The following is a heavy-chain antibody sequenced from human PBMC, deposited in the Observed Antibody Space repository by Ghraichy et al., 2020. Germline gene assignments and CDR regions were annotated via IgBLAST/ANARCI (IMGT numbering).Heavy chain of an antibody. CDR1: GFTFSSYW. V-gene: IGHV3-7*01. J-gene: IGHJ6*02. CDR2: IKQDGSEK. Sequence: GGSLRLSCAASGFTFSSYWMSWVRQAPGKGLEWVANIKQDGSEKYYVDSVKGRFTISRDNAKNSLYLQMNSLRAEDTAVYYCARAGSSSSQSSPYYYGMDVWGQGTTVTVSS. CDR3: ARAGSSSSQSSPYYYGMDV. D-gene: IGHD6-6*01.